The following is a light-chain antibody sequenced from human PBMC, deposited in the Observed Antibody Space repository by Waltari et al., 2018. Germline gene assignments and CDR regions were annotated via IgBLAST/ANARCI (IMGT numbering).Light chain of an antibody. Sequence: EIILTQSPATLSLYPGERATLSCRASQSVNSLAWYQQKPGQAPRLLIYDASYRATGIPARFSGSGSGTDFTLTISSLETEDFAVYYCQQRSDWPPLTFGGGTKVEVK. CDR3: QQRSDWPPLT. CDR2: DAS. CDR1: QSVNS. V-gene: IGKV3-11*01. J-gene: IGKJ4*01.